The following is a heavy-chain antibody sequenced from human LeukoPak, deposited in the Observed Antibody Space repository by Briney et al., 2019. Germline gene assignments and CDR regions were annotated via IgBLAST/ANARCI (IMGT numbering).Heavy chain of an antibody. CDR3: ARQENYYDSSGLHFDY. Sequence: PSETLSLTCTVSGVSIRSYYWIWLRQPPGKGLHGIGYIYTSGSTNYNPSLKSRVTISVDTSENQFSLKLSSVTAADTAVYYCARQENYYDSSGLHFDYWGQGTLVTVSS. CDR2: IYTSGST. D-gene: IGHD3-22*01. V-gene: IGHV4-4*09. J-gene: IGHJ4*02. CDR1: GVSIRSYY.